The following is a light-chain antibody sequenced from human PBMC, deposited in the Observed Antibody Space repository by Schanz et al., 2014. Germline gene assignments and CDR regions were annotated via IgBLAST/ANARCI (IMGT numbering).Light chain of an antibody. V-gene: IGLV2-11*01. CDR3: SSYTTTSTLVV. CDR2: DVS. J-gene: IGLJ2*01. Sequence: QSALTQPRSVSGSPGQSVTISCTGTSSDVGGYNYVSWYQQHPGKAPKLMIYDVSHRPSGVPDRFSGSKSGITASLTISGLQAEDEADYYCSSYTTTSTLVVFGGGTKVTVL. CDR1: SSDVGGYNY.